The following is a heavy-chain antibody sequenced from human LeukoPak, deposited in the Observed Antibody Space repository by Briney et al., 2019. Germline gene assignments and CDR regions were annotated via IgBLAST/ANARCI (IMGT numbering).Heavy chain of an antibody. CDR1: GGSVSSGSYY. V-gene: IGHV4-61*01. D-gene: IGHD6-19*01. J-gene: IGHJ5*02. Sequence: PSETLSLTCTVSGGSVSSGSYYWSWIRQPPGKGLEWIGYIQDSGSTNYNPSLKSRVTISKDTSKNQFSLKLSSVTAADTAVYYCARDTSGSGYWFDPWGQGTLVTVSS. CDR3: ARDTSGSGYWFDP. CDR2: IQDSGST.